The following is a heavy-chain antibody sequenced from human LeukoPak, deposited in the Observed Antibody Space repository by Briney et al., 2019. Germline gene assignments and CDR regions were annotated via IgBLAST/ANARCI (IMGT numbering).Heavy chain of an antibody. J-gene: IGHJ4*02. Sequence: GASVKVSCKASGGTFSSYAISWVRQAPGRGLEWMRGIIPIFGTANYAQKFQGRVTITADESTSTAYMELSSLRSEDTAVYYCARGSYYYGSGETTPPDYWGQGTLVTVSS. V-gene: IGHV1-69*13. CDR2: IIPIFGTA. CDR1: GGTFSSYA. CDR3: ARGSYYYGSGETTPPDY. D-gene: IGHD3-10*01.